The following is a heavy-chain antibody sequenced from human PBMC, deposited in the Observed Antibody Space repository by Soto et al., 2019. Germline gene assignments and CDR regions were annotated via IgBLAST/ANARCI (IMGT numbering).Heavy chain of an antibody. CDR1: GFTFSSYA. CDR2: INDGGGAT. J-gene: IGHJ4*02. Sequence: PGGSLRLSCAASGFTFSSYAMSWVRQAPGKGLDWVSAINDGGGATWYADSVKGRFTLSRDNSKSTLFLQMNSLRAEDTAIYYCVKGSQGYRPYCFDTWGQGTLVTVSS. D-gene: IGHD3-10*01. CDR3: VKGSQGYRPYCFDT. V-gene: IGHV3-23*01.